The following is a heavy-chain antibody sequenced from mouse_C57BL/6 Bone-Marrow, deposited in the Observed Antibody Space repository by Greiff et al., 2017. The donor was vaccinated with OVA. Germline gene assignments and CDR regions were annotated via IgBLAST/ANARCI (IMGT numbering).Heavy chain of an antibody. D-gene: IGHD1-1*01. CDR2: IWRGGST. Sequence: VKLVESGPGLVQPSQSLSITCTVSGFSLTSYGVHWVRQSPGKGLEWLGVIWRGGSTDYNAAFMSRLSITKDNSKSQVFFKMNSLQADDTAIYYCAKNHYGSVSKAMDYWGQGTSVTVSS. CDR1: GFSLTSYG. J-gene: IGHJ4*01. CDR3: AKNHYGSVSKAMDY. V-gene: IGHV2-5*01.